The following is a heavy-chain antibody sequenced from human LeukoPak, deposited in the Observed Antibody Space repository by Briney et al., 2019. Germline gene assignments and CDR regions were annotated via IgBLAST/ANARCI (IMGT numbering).Heavy chain of an antibody. V-gene: IGHV3-15*01. CDR3: TTANHDSLRRQYCYYYMDV. CDR2: IKSKADGGTR. Sequence: SGGSLRLSCAASGITFSNAWMSWVRQAPGKGVEWVGRIKSKADGGTRDYAAPVKGRFTISRDDSKNTVYLQMNSLKTEDTAVYYCTTANHDSLRRQYCYYYMDVWGKGTTVTVSS. D-gene: IGHD3-16*01. CDR1: GITFSNAW. J-gene: IGHJ6*03.